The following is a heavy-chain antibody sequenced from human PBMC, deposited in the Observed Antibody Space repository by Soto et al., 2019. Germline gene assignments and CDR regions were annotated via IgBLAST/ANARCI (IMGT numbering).Heavy chain of an antibody. Sequence: QVQLVQSGADVKKPGSSVKVSCKTSGGSFDSSAISWVRQAPAQGLEWMGEIIPVFDKANYAQNFQDRLTITADESTGTVFMQLSSLRSDDTAVYFCARLRRDWGDAFDLWGQGTVVTVSS. CDR3: ARLRRDWGDAFDL. V-gene: IGHV1-69*01. D-gene: IGHD3-16*01. CDR2: IIPVFDKA. CDR1: GGSFDSSA. J-gene: IGHJ3*01.